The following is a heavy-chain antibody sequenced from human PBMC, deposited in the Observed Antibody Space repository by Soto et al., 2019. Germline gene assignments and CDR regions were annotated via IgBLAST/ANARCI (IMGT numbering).Heavy chain of an antibody. CDR2: IRSKDYGGTT. J-gene: IGHJ4*02. V-gene: IGHV3-49*04. CDR1: GFTFGDYS. D-gene: IGHD6-19*01. CDR3: TRVPLYSTGYFDY. Sequence: GGSLRLSCTDSGFTFGDYSMSWVRQAPGKGLEWVGFIRSKDYGGTTEYAASVKGRFSISRDDSKSIAYLQMNSLKTEDTAVYYCTRVPLYSTGYFDYWGQGTLVTV.